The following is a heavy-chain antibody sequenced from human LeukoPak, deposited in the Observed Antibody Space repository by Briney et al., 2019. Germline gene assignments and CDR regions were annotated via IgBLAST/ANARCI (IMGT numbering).Heavy chain of an antibody. CDR2: IWYDGSKK. CDR3: ARVSEDYSSGWYEEYFQY. Sequence: GGSLRLSCAASGFTFSRYGMHWVRQAPGKGLEWVAVIWYDGSKKNYADSVKGRFTISRDTSKNTLNLQMTSLRAEDTAVYYCARVSEDYSSGWYEEYFQYWGQGTLVIVSS. D-gene: IGHD6-19*01. CDR1: GFTFSRYG. V-gene: IGHV3-33*01. J-gene: IGHJ1*01.